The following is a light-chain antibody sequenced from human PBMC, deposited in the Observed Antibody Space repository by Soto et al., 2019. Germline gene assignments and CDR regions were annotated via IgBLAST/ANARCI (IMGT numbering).Light chain of an antibody. Sequence: ALTQPASVSGSPGQSITISCTGTSSDVGGYNYVSWYQQHPGKAPKLMIYEVSNRPSGVSNRFSGSKSGNTASLTISGLQAEDEADYYCSSFTSINTWVFGGGTKVTVL. CDR1: SSDVGGYNY. J-gene: IGLJ3*02. CDR2: EVS. CDR3: SSFTSINTWV. V-gene: IGLV2-14*01.